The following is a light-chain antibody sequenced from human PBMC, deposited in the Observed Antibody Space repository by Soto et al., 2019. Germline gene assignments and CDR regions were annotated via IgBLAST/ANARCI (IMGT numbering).Light chain of an antibody. CDR2: EVS. V-gene: IGLV2-14*01. Sequence: QSALTQPASVSGSPGQSITISCTGTSSDVGGYNYVSWYQHHPVKAPKLMIYEVSNRPSGVSNRFAGSKSGNTASLTISGLQAEDEADYYCSSYTSSTVVFGGGTQLTVL. J-gene: IGLJ2*01. CDR3: SSYTSSTVV. CDR1: SSDVGGYNY.